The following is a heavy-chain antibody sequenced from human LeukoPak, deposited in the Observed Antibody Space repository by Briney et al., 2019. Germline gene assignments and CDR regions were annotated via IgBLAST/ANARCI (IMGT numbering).Heavy chain of an antibody. CDR2: ISGSGGST. D-gene: IGHD6-19*01. CDR3: AKDHLPGIVVADRDY. CDR1: GFTFSSYA. J-gene: IGHJ4*02. Sequence: GGSLRLSCAASGFTFSSYAMSWVRQAPGKGLEWVSAISGSGGSTYYADSVKGRFTISRDNSKNTLYLQINSLRAEDTAVYYWAKDHLPGIVVADRDYWGQGTLVTVSP. V-gene: IGHV3-23*01.